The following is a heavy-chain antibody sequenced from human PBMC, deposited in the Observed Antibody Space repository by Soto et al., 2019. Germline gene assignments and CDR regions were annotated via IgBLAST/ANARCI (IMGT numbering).Heavy chain of an antibody. CDR3: ARDLWGYCGTDCYPMDV. J-gene: IGHJ6*02. D-gene: IGHD2-21*02. CDR1: SGSISSYY. V-gene: IGHV4-59*01. Sequence: PSETLSLTCTVSSGSISSYYWNWIRQPPGKGLEWIGYMYNTGSTVYNPSFKSRVTISVDTSKNQFSLKLNSVTAADTAVYYCARDLWGYCGTDCYPMDVWGQGTTVTVSS. CDR2: MYNTGST.